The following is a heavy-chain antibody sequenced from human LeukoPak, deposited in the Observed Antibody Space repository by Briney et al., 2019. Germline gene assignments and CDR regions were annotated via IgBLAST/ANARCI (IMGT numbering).Heavy chain of an antibody. D-gene: IGHD2-2*03. CDR1: EYTFTDYY. J-gene: IGHJ5*02. Sequence: ASVKVSCKASEYTFTDYYIYWVRHAPGKGFELMGRINPNSGGTNYAQKFQGRVTMTRDTSISTAYMELSRLRSDDTAVYYCAREAGTGYCTSISCYSLGFDPWGQGTLVTVSS. CDR3: AREAGTGYCTSISCYSLGFDP. CDR2: INPNSGGT. V-gene: IGHV1-2*06.